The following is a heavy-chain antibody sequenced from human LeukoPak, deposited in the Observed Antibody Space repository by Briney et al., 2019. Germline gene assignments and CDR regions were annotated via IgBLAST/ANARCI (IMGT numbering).Heavy chain of an antibody. Sequence: PSETLSLTCTVSGGSISSYYWSWIRQPPGKGLEWIGYIYYSGSTNYNPSLKSRVTISVDTSKNQFSLKLSSVTAADTAVYYCARALSDFWGGSYYYYYMDVWGKGTTVTVSS. CDR2: IYYSGST. V-gene: IGHV4-59*01. D-gene: IGHD3-3*01. J-gene: IGHJ6*03. CDR1: GGSISSYY. CDR3: ARALSDFWGGSYYYYYMDV.